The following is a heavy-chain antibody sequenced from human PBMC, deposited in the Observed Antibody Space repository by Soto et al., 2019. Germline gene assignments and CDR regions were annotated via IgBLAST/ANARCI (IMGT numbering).Heavy chain of an antibody. Sequence: PGGSLRLSCAASGFSFIDYAINWVRQVPGRGREYVAGIGGRGGNAFYADSMKGRFSIPRDNSKNTVYLHMHNLRVDDSAMYYCAKARHSGDFAGSYDSWGQGTLVTVSS. V-gene: IGHV3-23*01. D-gene: IGHD2-21*02. CDR3: AKARHSGDFAGSYDS. CDR2: IGGRGGNA. CDR1: GFSFIDYA. J-gene: IGHJ5*02.